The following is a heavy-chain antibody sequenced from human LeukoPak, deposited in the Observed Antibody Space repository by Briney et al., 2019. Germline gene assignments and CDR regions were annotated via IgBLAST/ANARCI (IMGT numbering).Heavy chain of an antibody. D-gene: IGHD1-14*01. J-gene: IGHJ4*02. V-gene: IGHV3-74*01. Sequence: PGGSLRLSCAASGFTFSSYWMHWVRQVPGKGLVWVSRINPGGSSTAYADSVKDRFTISRDNAKNTLYLQMDSLRAEDTAIYYCARSNQADDYWGQGTLVTVSS. CDR2: INPGGSST. CDR3: ARSNQADDY. CDR1: GFTFSSYW.